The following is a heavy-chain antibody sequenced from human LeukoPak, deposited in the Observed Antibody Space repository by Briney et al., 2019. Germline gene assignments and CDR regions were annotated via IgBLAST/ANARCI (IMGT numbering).Heavy chain of an antibody. J-gene: IGHJ5*02. CDR1: QFTFSSYD. D-gene: IGHD3-10*01. Sequence: GESLRLSCAASQFTFSSYDMHWVRQAPGKGLHWVAIISSDGSVTYYADSVKGRFTISRDNSKDTLYLQMNGLTAEDTAMYYCAKGLGYYASGTYYNRIPDPWGQGTLVTVSS. CDR3: AKGLGYYASGTYYNRIPDP. V-gene: IGHV3-30*18. CDR2: ISSDGSVT.